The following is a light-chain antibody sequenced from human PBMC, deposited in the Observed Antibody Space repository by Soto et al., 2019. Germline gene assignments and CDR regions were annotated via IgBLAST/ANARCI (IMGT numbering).Light chain of an antibody. J-gene: IGKJ4*01. CDR1: QNVYNN. Sequence: EIVMTQSPATLSVSPGEGATLSCKASQNVYNNLAWYQQRPGQPPRLLIYDASTRATGISARFSGSGYGTEFTPTISSLQSEDLAVYFCQQCRSWQLTFGGGTKVDIK. V-gene: IGKV3-15*01. CDR2: DAS. CDR3: QQCRSWQLT.